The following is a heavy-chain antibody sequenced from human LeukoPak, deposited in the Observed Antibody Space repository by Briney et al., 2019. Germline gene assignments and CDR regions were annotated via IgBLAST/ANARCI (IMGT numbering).Heavy chain of an antibody. J-gene: IGHJ4*02. D-gene: IGHD6-13*01. Sequence: GRSLRLSCAASGFTFSSYGMHWVRQAPGKGLEWVAVISYDGSNKYYADSVKGRFTISRDNSKNTLYLQMNSLRAEDTAVYYCAVIAAAPYYFDYWGQGTLVTVSS. CDR3: AVIAAAPYYFDY. V-gene: IGHV3-30*03. CDR1: GFTFSSYG. CDR2: ISYDGSNK.